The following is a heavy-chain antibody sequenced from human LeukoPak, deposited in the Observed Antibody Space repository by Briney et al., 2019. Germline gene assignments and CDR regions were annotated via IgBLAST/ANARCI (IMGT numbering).Heavy chain of an antibody. V-gene: IGHV4-30-4*01. Sequence: PSQTLSLTCTVAGDSISSGDYYWNWIRQDPGKGLEWIGYISSSGTTYYSPSLKSRATISVDTSKNQFSLKLSSVTAADTAVYYCARRRRIVGATPGAFDIWGQGTMVTVSS. J-gene: IGHJ3*02. CDR3: ARRRRIVGATPGAFDI. CDR2: ISSSGTT. CDR1: GDSISSGDYY. D-gene: IGHD1-26*01.